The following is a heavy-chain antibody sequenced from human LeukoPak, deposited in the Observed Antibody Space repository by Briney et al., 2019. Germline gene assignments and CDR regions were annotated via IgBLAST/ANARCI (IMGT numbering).Heavy chain of an antibody. CDR2: IYHSGST. V-gene: IGHV4-38-2*02. D-gene: IGHD5-18*01. J-gene: IGHJ4*02. CDR1: GYSISSVYY. CDR3: ARGSYSYGNAFDY. Sequence: SETLSLTCIVSGYSISSVYYWGWIRQPPGKGLEWIGSIYHSGSTYYNPSLKSRVTMSVDTSKNQFSLKLTSVTAADTAVYFCARGSYSYGNAFDYWGQGTLVTVSS.